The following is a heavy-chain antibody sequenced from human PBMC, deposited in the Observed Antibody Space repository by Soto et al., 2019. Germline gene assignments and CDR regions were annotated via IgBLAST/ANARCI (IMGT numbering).Heavy chain of an antibody. CDR1: EIMFRMYL. CDR2: INQDGSEK. D-gene: IGHD3-16*01. J-gene: IGHJ4*02. CDR3: ARGVGGVLFDGFDY. Sequence: GGSLRLSCAASEIMFRMYLMSWVRQAPGKGLEWVANINQDGSEKYYADSVKGRFAISRDNTKNLLSLQMNSLRAEDTAIYYCARGVGGVLFDGFDYWGQGALVTVSS. V-gene: IGHV3-7*01.